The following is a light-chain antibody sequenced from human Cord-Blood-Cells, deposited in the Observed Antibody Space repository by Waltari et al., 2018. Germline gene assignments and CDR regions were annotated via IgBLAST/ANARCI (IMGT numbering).Light chain of an antibody. CDR3: QQYNSYSQT. CDR1: QSISSW. CDR2: KAS. V-gene: IGKV1-5*03. J-gene: IGKJ1*01. Sequence: DIQMTPSPSTLSASVGDRVTITCRASQSISSWLAWYRQKPGKAPKLLVYKASSLESGVPSRFSGSGSGTEFTLTISSLQPDDFATYYCQQYNSYSQTFGQGTKVEIK.